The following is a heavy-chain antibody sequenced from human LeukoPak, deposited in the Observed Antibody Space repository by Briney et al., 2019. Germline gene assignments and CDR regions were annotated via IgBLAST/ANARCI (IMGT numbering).Heavy chain of an antibody. J-gene: IGHJ4*02. V-gene: IGHV4-34*01. D-gene: IGHD3-22*01. Sequence: SETLSLTCAVYGGSFSGYYWSWIRQPPGKGLEWIGEINHSGSTNYNPSLKSRVTISVHTSKNQFSLKLSSVTAADTAVYYCARIYDSSGYYYVFDYWGQGTLVTVSS. CDR1: GGSFSGYY. CDR2: INHSGST. CDR3: ARIYDSSGYYYVFDY.